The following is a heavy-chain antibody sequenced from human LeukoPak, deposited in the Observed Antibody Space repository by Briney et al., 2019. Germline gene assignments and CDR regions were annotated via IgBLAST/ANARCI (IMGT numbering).Heavy chain of an antibody. CDR2: IYTSGTT. Sequence: PSETLSLTCTVSGGSISSYFWSWIRQPAGKGLEWIGRIYTSGTTNYNTTLKSRLTMSVDTSKNQFSLRLSSVTAADTAVYYCAREDPLVAARGLDSWGQGTLVTVSS. V-gene: IGHV4-4*07. J-gene: IGHJ4*02. D-gene: IGHD2-15*01. CDR3: AREDPLVAARGLDS. CDR1: GGSISSYF.